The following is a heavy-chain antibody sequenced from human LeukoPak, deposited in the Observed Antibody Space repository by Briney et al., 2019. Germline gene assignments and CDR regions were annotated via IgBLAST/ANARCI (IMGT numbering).Heavy chain of an antibody. V-gene: IGHV1-18*01. D-gene: IGHD3-10*01. Sequence: ASVKVSCKASGYTFTSYGITWVRQAPGQGLEWMGWISAYNGNTDYAQKLQGRVTMTTDTSTSTAYMELRSLRSDDTAVYYCARGPSITMVRGGQWYYYMDVWGKGTTVTISS. CDR2: ISAYNGNT. CDR3: ARGPSITMVRGGQWYYYMDV. J-gene: IGHJ6*03. CDR1: GYTFTSYG.